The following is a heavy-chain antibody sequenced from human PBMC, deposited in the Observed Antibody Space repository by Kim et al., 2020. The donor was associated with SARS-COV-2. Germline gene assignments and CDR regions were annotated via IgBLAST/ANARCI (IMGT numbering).Heavy chain of an antibody. CDR1: GFIFRNFG. CDR3: ARPSSSHFDF. D-gene: IGHD3-10*01. J-gene: IGHJ4*02. Sequence: GGSLRLSCAASGFIFRNFGLHWVRQAPGKGLEWVAFISNDGATAIYADSVRGRFTISRDYSENKVYLQMDSLSAGDTAVYYCARPSSSHFDFWGQGTLV. CDR2: ISNDGATA. V-gene: IGHV3-33*05.